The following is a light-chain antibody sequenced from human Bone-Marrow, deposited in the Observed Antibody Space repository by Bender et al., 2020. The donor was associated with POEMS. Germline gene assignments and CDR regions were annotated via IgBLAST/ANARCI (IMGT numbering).Light chain of an antibody. Sequence: SYEVTQPPSVSVSPGQTASITCSGDDLGDKYVSWYQHKPGQSPVLVIYQDTKLPSGIPERFSGSNSGNTATLTISGTQAMDEDDYYCQAWDTYSVIFGGGTKLTVL. CDR2: QDT. CDR1: DLGDKY. V-gene: IGLV3-1*01. CDR3: QAWDTYSVI. J-gene: IGLJ2*01.